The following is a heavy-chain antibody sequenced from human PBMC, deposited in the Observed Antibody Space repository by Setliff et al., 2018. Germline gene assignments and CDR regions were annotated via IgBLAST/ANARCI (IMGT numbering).Heavy chain of an antibody. CDR3: ARGGYSRGPPVYYFDY. V-gene: IGHV4-34*01. J-gene: IGHJ4*02. CDR2: INHSGST. CDR1: GGSFSGYY. Sequence: SLTCAVYGGSFSGYYWSWIRQPPGKGLEWIGEINHSGSTNYNPSLKSRVTISVDTSKNQFSLKLSSVTAADTAVYYCARGGYSRGPPVYYFDYWGQGTLVTVSS. D-gene: IGHD5-12*01.